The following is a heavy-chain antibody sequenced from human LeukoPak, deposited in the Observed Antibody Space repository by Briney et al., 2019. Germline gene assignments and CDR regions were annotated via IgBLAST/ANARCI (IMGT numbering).Heavy chain of an antibody. D-gene: IGHD6-13*01. CDR1: GLAFKTFD. CDR3: ATGGAPAGYAYHM. V-gene: IGHV3-13*01. CDR2: IGTAGDT. Sequence: PGGSLRLSCAASGLAFKTFDMHWVRQAAGKGLEWVSAIGTAGDTYYPGSVKGRFTISRENAENSLYLQMNSLRVDETAVYYCATGGAPAGYAYHMWGQGTMVTVSS. J-gene: IGHJ3*02.